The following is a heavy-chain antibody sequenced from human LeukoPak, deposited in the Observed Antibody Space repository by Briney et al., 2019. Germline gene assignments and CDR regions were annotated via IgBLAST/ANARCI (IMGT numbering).Heavy chain of an antibody. J-gene: IGHJ6*02. Sequence: SVKVSCKASVGTFSSYAISWVRQAPGQGLEWTGGIIPIFCTANYAQKFQGRVTIISDESPSTAYMELSSLRSEDTAAYYCARAGISQTSITIFGVVTQQYYYYYGMDVWGQGTTVTVSS. CDR1: VGTFSSYA. V-gene: IGHV1-69*13. CDR2: IIPIFCTA. CDR3: ARAGISQTSITIFGVVTQQYYYYYGMDV. D-gene: IGHD3-3*01.